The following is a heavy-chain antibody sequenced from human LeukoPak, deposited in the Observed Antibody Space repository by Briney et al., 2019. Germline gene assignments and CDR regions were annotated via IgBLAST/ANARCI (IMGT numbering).Heavy chain of an antibody. CDR1: GGSISSYY. CDR2: IYTSGST. CDR3: TTDVFEPVETTS. J-gene: IGHJ4*02. D-gene: IGHD1-7*01. V-gene: IGHV4-4*07. Sequence: SETLSLTCTVSGGSISSYYWNWIRQPAGKGLEWIGRIYTSGSTNYNPSLKSRVTMSVDTSKNQFSLKLSSVTAADTAVYYCTTDVFEPVETTSWGQGTLVTVSS.